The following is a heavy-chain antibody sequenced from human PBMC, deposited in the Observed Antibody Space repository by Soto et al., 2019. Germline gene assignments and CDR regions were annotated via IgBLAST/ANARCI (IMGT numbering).Heavy chain of an antibody. V-gene: IGHV1-2*02. CDR3: ARTKRYYDSSGKRGGLDY. D-gene: IGHD3-22*01. CDR2: IHPNSGGT. CDR1: GYTFTGYY. Sequence: QVQLVQSGAEVKKPGASVKVSCKASGYTFTGYYMHWVRQAPGQGLEWMGWIHPNSGGTNYAQKFQGRVTMTRDTSISTAYMELSRLRSDDTAVYYCARTKRYYDSSGKRGGLDYWGQGTLVTVSS. J-gene: IGHJ4*02.